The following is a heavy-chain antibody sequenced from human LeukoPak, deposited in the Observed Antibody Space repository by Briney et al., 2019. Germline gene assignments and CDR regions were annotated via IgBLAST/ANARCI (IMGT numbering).Heavy chain of an antibody. Sequence: GGSLRLSCAASGFTFSTYSMNWVSQAPGKGLEWLSYITSTSGTIYYADSVKGRSTISRDNAKNSLYLQMNSLRDEDTAVYYCARVRGGNYQPLNFDYWGQGTLVTVSS. CDR1: GFTFSTYS. CDR2: ITSTSGTI. V-gene: IGHV3-48*02. D-gene: IGHD4/OR15-4a*01. CDR3: ARVRGGNYQPLNFDY. J-gene: IGHJ4*02.